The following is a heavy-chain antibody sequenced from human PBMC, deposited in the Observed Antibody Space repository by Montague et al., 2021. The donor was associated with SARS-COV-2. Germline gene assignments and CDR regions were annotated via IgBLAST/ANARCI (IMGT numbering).Heavy chain of an antibody. Sequence: SETLSLTCTVSGGSINSHYWSWIRQSPGQGLEWIGYVYYRRSTKYNPSLKSRVTISVDTSKNQFYLKLTSVTAADAAVYYCARANLVTFGGVIDLFEHWGQGSLVTVSS. CDR2: VYYRRST. V-gene: IGHV4-59*11. J-gene: IGHJ4*02. CDR1: GGSINSHY. CDR3: ARANLVTFGGVIDLFEH. D-gene: IGHD3-16*02.